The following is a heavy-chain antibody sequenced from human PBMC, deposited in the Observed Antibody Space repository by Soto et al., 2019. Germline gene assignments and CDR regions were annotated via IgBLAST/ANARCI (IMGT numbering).Heavy chain of an antibody. CDR3: AKGGPFSIAAAGTQ. D-gene: IGHD6-13*01. CDR2: ISYDGSKK. V-gene: IGHV3-30*18. J-gene: IGHJ4*02. CDR1: GFTFSSYG. Sequence: GGSLSLSCAASGFTFSSYGMHWVRQAPGKGLEWVAVISYDGSKKYYADSVKGRFTISRDNSKNTLYLQMNSLRVEDTAVYYCAKGGPFSIAAAGTQWGQGTLVTVSS.